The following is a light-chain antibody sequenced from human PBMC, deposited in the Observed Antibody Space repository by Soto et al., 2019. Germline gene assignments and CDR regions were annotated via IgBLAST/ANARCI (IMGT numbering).Light chain of an antibody. Sequence: EIVLTQSPGTLSLSPGERATLSCRASQTVTRSYLGWYQQKPGQAPRLLIYDVSNRASGIPDRFSGSGSGTDFTLTITRLETEDFAVYYCQQYAHSPITFGQGTRLEI. CDR3: QQYAHSPIT. CDR2: DVS. V-gene: IGKV3-20*01. J-gene: IGKJ5*01. CDR1: QTVTRSY.